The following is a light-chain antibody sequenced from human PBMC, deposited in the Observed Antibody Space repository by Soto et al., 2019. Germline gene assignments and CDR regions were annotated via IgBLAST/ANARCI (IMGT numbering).Light chain of an antibody. V-gene: IGKV3-15*01. J-gene: IGKJ4*01. Sequence: EIVLTQSPASLSVSPGERATLSCRASQSVRSKVAWYQQKPGQAPSLVIYDTYIRATGIPARFSGSGSGTDFTLTISRLEPEDFAVYYCQQFSSYPLTFGGGTRWIS. CDR3: QQFSSYPLT. CDR1: QSVRSK. CDR2: DTY.